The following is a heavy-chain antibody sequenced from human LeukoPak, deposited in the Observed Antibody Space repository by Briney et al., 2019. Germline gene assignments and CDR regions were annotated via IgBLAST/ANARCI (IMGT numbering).Heavy chain of an antibody. CDR1: RFTFTSYA. J-gene: IGHJ4*02. CDR3: AQDATGTTAYYFDS. CDR2: ISSSGA. D-gene: IGHD1-1*01. Sequence: GGSLRLSCAASRFTFTSYAMSWVRQAPGKGLEWVSAISSSGAYYADSVKGRFTISRDNSRNTLYLQMNSLRAEDTAVYYCAQDATGTTAYYFDSWGQGTLVTVSS. V-gene: IGHV3-23*01.